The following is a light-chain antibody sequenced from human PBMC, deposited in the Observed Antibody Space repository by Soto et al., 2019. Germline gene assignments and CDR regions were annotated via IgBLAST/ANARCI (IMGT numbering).Light chain of an antibody. CDR2: DNN. CDR1: SSNIGNNY. J-gene: IGLJ2*01. V-gene: IGLV1-51*01. CDR3: GTLDSSLSAGVV. Sequence: QSVLTQPPSVSAAPGQKVTISCSGSSSNIGNNYVSWYQQLPGTAPKLLIYDNNKRPSGIPDRFSGSKSGTSATLGITGLQTRDEADYYCGTLDSSLSAGVVFGGGTKLTVL.